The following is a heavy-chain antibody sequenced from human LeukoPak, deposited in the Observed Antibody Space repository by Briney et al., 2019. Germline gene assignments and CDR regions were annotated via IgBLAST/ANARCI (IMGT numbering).Heavy chain of an antibody. CDR1: GGSISNYY. CDR2: IYTSGGT. Sequence: SETLSLTCTVSGGSISNYYWTWIRQPAGKGLEWIGRIYTSGGTNYNPSLQSRVTMSVDTSTNQFSLKLSSVTAADTAMYYCARAAEYSSGWYLFDFWGQGILVTVSA. D-gene: IGHD6-19*01. V-gene: IGHV4-4*07. CDR3: ARAAEYSSGWYLFDF. J-gene: IGHJ4*02.